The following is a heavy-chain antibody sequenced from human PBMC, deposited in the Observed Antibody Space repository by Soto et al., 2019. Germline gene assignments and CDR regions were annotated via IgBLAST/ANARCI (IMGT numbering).Heavy chain of an antibody. CDR1: GFTFSSYS. J-gene: IGHJ5*02. Sequence: GGSLRLSCAASGFTFSSYSMNWVRQAPGKGLEWVSYITGSSSTIFYADSVKGRFTISRDNAKNSLYLQMNSLRDEDTAVYYCARDNGKEGSFGPWGQGILVTVSS. CDR2: ITGSSSTI. V-gene: IGHV3-48*02. CDR3: ARDNGKEGSFGP.